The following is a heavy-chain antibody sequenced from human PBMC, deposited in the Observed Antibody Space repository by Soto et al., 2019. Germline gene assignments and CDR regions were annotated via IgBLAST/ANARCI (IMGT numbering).Heavy chain of an antibody. J-gene: IGHJ6*02. V-gene: IGHV1-18*01. Sequence: ASVKVSCKASGYTFTSYGISWVRQAPGQGLEWMGWISAYNGNTNYAQKLQGRVTMTTDTSTSTAYMELRSLRSDDTAVYYCARWVERWVVVPAAPQRDYYYGMDVWGQGTTVTVSS. CDR1: GYTFTSYG. D-gene: IGHD2-2*01. CDR3: ARWVERWVVVPAAPQRDYYYGMDV. CDR2: ISAYNGNT.